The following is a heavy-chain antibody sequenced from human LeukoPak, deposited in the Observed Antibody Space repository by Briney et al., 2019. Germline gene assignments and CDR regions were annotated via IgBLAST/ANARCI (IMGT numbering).Heavy chain of an antibody. V-gene: IGHV4-30-4*01. J-gene: IGHJ5*02. CDR3: ATLDNSFDH. CDR1: GASISGSDYN. Sequence: SETLSLTCNVSGASISGSDYNWSWLRQPPGKGLEWIASIFYSGTIYNNPSLKSRTLISVDTSKNQFSLRLTSVTAAVTAVYFCATLDNSFDHWGQGTLVTVSS. CDR2: IFYSGTI.